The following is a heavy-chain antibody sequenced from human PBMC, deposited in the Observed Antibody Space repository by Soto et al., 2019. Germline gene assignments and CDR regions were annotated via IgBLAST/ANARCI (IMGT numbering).Heavy chain of an antibody. Sequence: GGSLRLSCAASGFTFSSYGMHWVRQAPGKGLEWVAVISYDGSNKYYADSVKGRSTISRDNSKNTLYLQMNSLRAEDTDVYYCSKYSPVYCSGGSCYYYSGMDVWGQGTTVTVSS. J-gene: IGHJ6*02. CDR2: ISYDGSNK. V-gene: IGHV3-30*18. CDR1: GFTFSSYG. CDR3: SKYSPVYCSGGSCYYYSGMDV. D-gene: IGHD2-15*01.